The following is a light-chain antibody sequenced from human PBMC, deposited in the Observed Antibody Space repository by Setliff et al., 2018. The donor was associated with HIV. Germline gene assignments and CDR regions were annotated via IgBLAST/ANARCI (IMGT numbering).Light chain of an antibody. Sequence: QSVLAQPASVSGSPGQSITISCTGASSDIGSYNLVSWYQHHPGGAPKLIIYEVNRRPSEVSARFSGSKSGNTASLTISDLQADDEADYYCSSYTFSSTPYVFGTGTKVTVL. CDR1: SSDIGSYNL. CDR3: SSYTFSSTPYV. J-gene: IGLJ1*01. CDR2: EVN. V-gene: IGLV2-14*02.